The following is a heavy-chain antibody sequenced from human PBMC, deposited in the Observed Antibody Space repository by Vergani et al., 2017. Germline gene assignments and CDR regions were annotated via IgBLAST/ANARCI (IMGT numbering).Heavy chain of an antibody. D-gene: IGHD5-18*01. Sequence: EVQLVQSGAEVTKPGESLRISCKGSGYSFTSYWISWVRQMPGKGLVWMGRIDPSDSYTNYSPSFQGHVTSSADKSIRTAYQQWSSPKASDTAMYYCALEPKGIHLWGRLDAFDLWGQGTMVTVSS. CDR1: GYSFTSYW. V-gene: IGHV5-10-1*01. CDR2: IDPSDSYT. CDR3: ALEPKGIHLWGRLDAFDL. J-gene: IGHJ3*01.